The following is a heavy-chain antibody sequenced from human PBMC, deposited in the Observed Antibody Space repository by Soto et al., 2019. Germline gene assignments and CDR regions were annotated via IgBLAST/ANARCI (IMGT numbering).Heavy chain of an antibody. CDR1: GFTFDNFG. V-gene: IGHV3-23*01. CDR3: AKDRVFWVGGGYYVS. Sequence: EVQLLESGGGLVQPGGSLRLSCAASGFTFDNFGMSWVRQSPLKGLEWVSGISGSGGGTSYADSVKGRFTISRDNSKNMLFLQLNRLRVEDTALYYCAKDRVFWVGGGYYVSWGQGTQVTVSS. CDR2: ISGSGGGT. J-gene: IGHJ5*02. D-gene: IGHD3-3*01.